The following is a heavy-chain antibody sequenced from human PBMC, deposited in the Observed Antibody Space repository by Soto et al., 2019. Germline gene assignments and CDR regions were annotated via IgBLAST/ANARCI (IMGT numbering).Heavy chain of an antibody. J-gene: IGHJ4*02. CDR1: GYTFTSYG. Sequence: ASVKVPCKASGYTFTSYGISWVRQAPGQGLEWMGWISAYNGNTNYAQKLQGRVTMTTDTSTSTAYMELRSLRSDDTAVYYCARDAPYCSGGSCYFDYWGQGTLVTVSS. CDR2: ISAYNGNT. V-gene: IGHV1-18*01. CDR3: ARDAPYCSGGSCYFDY. D-gene: IGHD2-15*01.